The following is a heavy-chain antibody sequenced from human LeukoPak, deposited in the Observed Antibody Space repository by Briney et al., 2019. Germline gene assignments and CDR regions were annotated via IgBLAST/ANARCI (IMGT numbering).Heavy chain of an antibody. CDR3: ARLNITSGWYVDY. Sequence: RTGASLQISCQGSGSSFTSYWIGWVRQLPGKGLEWMGIIYPGDSDTRYSPSFQGQVTISADKSISTAYLQWSSLKASDAAMYYCARLNITSGWYVDYWGQGTLVTVSS. J-gene: IGHJ4*02. D-gene: IGHD6-19*01. CDR1: GSSFTSYW. CDR2: IYPGDSDT. V-gene: IGHV5-51*01.